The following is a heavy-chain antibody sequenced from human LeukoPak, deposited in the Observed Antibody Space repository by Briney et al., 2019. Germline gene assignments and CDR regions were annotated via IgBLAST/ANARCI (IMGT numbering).Heavy chain of an antibody. D-gene: IGHD6-6*01. Sequence: SETLSLTCSVSGGSTSTSRYHWAWIRQPPGKGLEWIGSIYYSGSTYYNPSLKSRVTISVDTSKNQFSLKLSSVTAADTAVYYCAREGRGSSPQGYYYYYMDVWGKGTTVTVSS. V-gene: IGHV4-39*07. J-gene: IGHJ6*03. CDR2: IYYSGST. CDR1: GGSTSTSRYH. CDR3: AREGRGSSPQGYYYYYMDV.